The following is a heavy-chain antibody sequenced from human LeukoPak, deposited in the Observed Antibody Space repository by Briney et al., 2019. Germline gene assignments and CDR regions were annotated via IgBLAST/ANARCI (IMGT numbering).Heavy chain of an antibody. CDR1: GFTFSSYG. Sequence: GGSLRLSRAASGFTFSSYGMHWVRQAPGKGLEWVAFIRYDGSNKYYADSVKGRFTISRDNSKNTLYLQMNSLRAEDTAVYYCAKDLEDYGDYDAFDIWGQGTMVTVSS. V-gene: IGHV3-30*02. D-gene: IGHD4-17*01. CDR3: AKDLEDYGDYDAFDI. CDR2: IRYDGSNK. J-gene: IGHJ3*02.